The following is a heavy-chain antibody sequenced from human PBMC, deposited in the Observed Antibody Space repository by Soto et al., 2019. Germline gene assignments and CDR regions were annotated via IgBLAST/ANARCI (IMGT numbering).Heavy chain of an antibody. CDR1: GFTFSSYA. CDR2: ISGSGGST. CDR3: AKHPGCSGGSCYLTPYYYYGMDV. D-gene: IGHD2-15*01. Sequence: EVQLLESGGGLVQPGGSLRLSCAASGFTFSSYAMSWVRQAPGKGLEWVSAISGSGGSTYYADSVKGRFTISRDNSKNTLYLQMNSLRAEDTAVYYCAKHPGCSGGSCYLTPYYYYGMDVWGQGTTVTVSS. V-gene: IGHV3-23*01. J-gene: IGHJ6*02.